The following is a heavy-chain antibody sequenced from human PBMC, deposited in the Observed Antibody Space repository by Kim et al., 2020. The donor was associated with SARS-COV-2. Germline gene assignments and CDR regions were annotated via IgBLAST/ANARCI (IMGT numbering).Heavy chain of an antibody. CDR3: ARDVDHSSGWYGFDP. Sequence: GGSLRLSCAASGFSFSSHWMSWVRQVPGKGLEWVANIQQDGSEKHYVDSVKGRFTISRDNAKNSLHLQMNSLRPEDTAVHYCARDVDHSSGWYGFDPWG. CDR1: GFSFSSHW. CDR2: IQQDGSEK. J-gene: IGHJ5*02. V-gene: IGHV3-7*01. D-gene: IGHD6-19*01.